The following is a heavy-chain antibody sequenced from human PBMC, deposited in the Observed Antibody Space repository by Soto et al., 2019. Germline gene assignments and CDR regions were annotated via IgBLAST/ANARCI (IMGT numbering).Heavy chain of an antibody. D-gene: IGHD1-26*01. J-gene: IGHJ4*02. CDR2: ISYGGNNK. CDR3: ARSVGDAPFDY. CDR1: RFTLSNYA. Sequence: QVQLLESGGGMVQPGRSLRLSCAASRFTLSNYAMAWVRQAPGKGLEWLALISYGGNNKDYADSVKGRFTISRDNSKNTLYLQMNGLGREDTAVYYCARSVGDAPFDYWGQGTLVTVSS. V-gene: IGHV3-30*04.